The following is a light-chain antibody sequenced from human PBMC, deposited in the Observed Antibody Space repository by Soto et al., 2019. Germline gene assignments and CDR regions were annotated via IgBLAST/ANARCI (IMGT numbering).Light chain of an antibody. CDR1: QSVSSSY. CDR3: QQYNNWPLT. Sequence: EIVLTQSPGTLSLSPGEXATLSCRASQSVSSSYLAWYQQKPGQAPRLLIYDASNRATGIPARFSGSGSGTEFTLTISSLQSEDFAVYYCQQYNNWPLTFGGGTKVDIK. CDR2: DAS. V-gene: IGKV3-15*01. J-gene: IGKJ4*01.